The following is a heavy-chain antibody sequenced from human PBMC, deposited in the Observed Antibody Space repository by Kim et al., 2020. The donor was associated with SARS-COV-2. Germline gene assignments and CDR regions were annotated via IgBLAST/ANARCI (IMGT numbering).Heavy chain of an antibody. D-gene: IGHD6-13*01. CDR3: ARDGGRAAGCYDY. Sequence: TYAQNFQGRVTMITDTSTTTAYMELRSLRSDDTAVYYCARDGGRAAGCYDYWGQGTQVTVSS. V-gene: IGHV1-18*01. J-gene: IGHJ4*02.